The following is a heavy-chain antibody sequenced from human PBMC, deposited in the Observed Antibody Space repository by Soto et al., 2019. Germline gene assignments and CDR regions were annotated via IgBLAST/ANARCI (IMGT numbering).Heavy chain of an antibody. D-gene: IGHD2-21*02. V-gene: IGHV1-46*01. Sequence: GASVKVSCKASGYTFTSYYMHWVRQAPGQGLEWMGIINPSGGSTSYAQKFQGRVTMTRDTSTSTVYMELSSLRSEDTAVYYCARSRRDIVVVTATTDAFDIWGQGTMVTVSS. CDR2: INPSGGST. CDR1: GYTFTSYY. J-gene: IGHJ3*02. CDR3: ARSRRDIVVVTATTDAFDI.